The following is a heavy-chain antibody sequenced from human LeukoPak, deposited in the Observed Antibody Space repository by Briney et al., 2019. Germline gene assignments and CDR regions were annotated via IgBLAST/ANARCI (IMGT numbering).Heavy chain of an antibody. D-gene: IGHD6-13*01. J-gene: IGHJ4*02. CDR1: GGSISSGDYY. V-gene: IGHV4-30-4*01. Sequence: SETLSLTCTVSGGSISSGDYYWSWIRQPPGKGLEWIGYIYYSGSTYYNPSLKSRVTISVDTSKNQFSLKLSSVTAADTAVYYCARGRDSSSWYYLDYWGQGTLVTVSS. CDR3: ARGRDSSSWYYLDY. CDR2: IYYSGST.